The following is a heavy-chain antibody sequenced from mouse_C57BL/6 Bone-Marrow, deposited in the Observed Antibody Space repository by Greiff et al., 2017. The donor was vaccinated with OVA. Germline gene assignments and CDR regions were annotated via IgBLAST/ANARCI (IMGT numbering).Heavy chain of an antibody. D-gene: IGHD1-1*01. CDR3: ARGYGRIFFAY. J-gene: IGHJ3*01. Sequence: QVHVKQPGAELVKPGASVKLSCKASGYTFTSYWMHWVKQRPGQGLEWIGMIHPNSGSTNYNEKFKSKATLTVDKSSSTAYMQLSSLTSEDSAVYYCARGYGRIFFAYWGQGTLVTVSA. CDR2: IHPNSGST. V-gene: IGHV1-64*01. CDR1: GYTFTSYW.